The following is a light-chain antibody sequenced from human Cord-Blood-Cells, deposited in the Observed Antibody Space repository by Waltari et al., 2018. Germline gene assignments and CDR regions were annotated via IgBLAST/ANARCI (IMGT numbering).Light chain of an antibody. Sequence: QSVLTQPPSASGTPGQRVTISCSGSSSNIGSNYVYWYQQLPGTAPKRLVDRRNHGPSGVPDRFSGSKAGTAASLAIGRLRSEDEADYYCAAWDDSRSGPVVFGGGTKLTVL. CDR1: SSNIGSNY. CDR3: AAWDDSRSGPVV. V-gene: IGLV1-47*01. CDR2: RRN. J-gene: IGLJ2*01.